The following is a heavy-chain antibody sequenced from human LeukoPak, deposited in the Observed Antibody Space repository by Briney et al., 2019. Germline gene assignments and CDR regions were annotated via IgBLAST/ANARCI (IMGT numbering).Heavy chain of an antibody. CDR3: ARDAETFFDY. Sequence: GGSLRLSCAASGFTVSSNYMSWVRQAPGKGLEWVSVIYSGGSTHYADSVKGRFTISRDNSKNTLYLQMNSLRAEDTAVYYCARDAETFFDYWGQGNLVTVSS. J-gene: IGHJ4*02. CDR2: IYSGGST. V-gene: IGHV3-53*01. CDR1: GFTVSSNY.